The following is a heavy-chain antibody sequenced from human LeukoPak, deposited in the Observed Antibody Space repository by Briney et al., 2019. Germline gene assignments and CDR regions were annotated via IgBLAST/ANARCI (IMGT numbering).Heavy chain of an antibody. CDR1: GYTFTIYG. V-gene: IGHV1-18*01. Sequence: ASVKVSFKASGYTFTIYGISWVRQAPGQGLEWMGWISAYNGNTNYAQKLQGRVTMTTDTSTSTAYMELRSLRSDDTAVYYCARVADYDILVRYWFDPWGQGTLVTVSS. CDR3: ARVADYDILVRYWFDP. J-gene: IGHJ5*02. D-gene: IGHD3-9*01. CDR2: ISAYNGNT.